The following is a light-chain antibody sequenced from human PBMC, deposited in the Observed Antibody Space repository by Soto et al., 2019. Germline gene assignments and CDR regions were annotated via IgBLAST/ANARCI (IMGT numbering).Light chain of an antibody. J-gene: IGKJ1*01. CDR1: QSVSSTF. Sequence: EIVLTQSPGSLSLSPGERATLSCRASQSVSSTFFAWYQQKPGQAPRLLMAGVSSRATGVPDRFIGSGSGTDFTHTISRLEPEDFAVYYCQEYASSVTFGQGTKVEIK. CDR3: QEYASSVT. V-gene: IGKV3-20*01. CDR2: GVS.